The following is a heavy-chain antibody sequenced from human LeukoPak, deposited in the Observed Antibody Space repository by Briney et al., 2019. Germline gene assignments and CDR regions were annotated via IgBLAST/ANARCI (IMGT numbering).Heavy chain of an antibody. V-gene: IGHV1-2*02. CDR2: INPNSGGK. J-gene: IGHJ6*02. Sequence: ASVTVSCKASGYTFTGYYMHWVRQAPGQGLEGMGWINPNSGGKNYAQKFQGRVTMTRDTSISTAYMELSRLRSDDTAVYYCARTAPSGYSSGWFTSYYYYGMDVWGQGTTVTVSS. CDR3: ARTAPSGYSSGWFTSYYYYGMDV. CDR1: GYTFTGYY. D-gene: IGHD6-19*01.